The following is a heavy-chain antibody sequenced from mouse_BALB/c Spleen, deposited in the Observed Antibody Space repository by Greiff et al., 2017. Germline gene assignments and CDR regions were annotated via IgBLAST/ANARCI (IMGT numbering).Heavy chain of an antibody. Sequence: EVQLMESGAELVRSGASVKLSCTASGFNIKDYYMHWVKQRPEQGLEWIGWIDPENGGTEYAPKFQGKATMTAETSSNTAYLQLSSLTSEDTAVYDCNRGSSGENYYAMDYWGQGTSVTVSA. CDR3: NRGSSGENYYAMDY. V-gene: IGHV14-4*02. CDR2: IDPENGGT. J-gene: IGHJ4*01. CDR1: GFNIKDYY. D-gene: IGHD3-1*01.